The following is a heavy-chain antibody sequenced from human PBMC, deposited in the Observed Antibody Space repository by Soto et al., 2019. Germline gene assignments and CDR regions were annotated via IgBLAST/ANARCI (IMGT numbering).Heavy chain of an antibody. CDR2: ISAYNGNT. V-gene: IGHV1-18*01. Sequence: QVQLGQSGAEVKKPGASVKVSCKASGYTFTSYGISWARQAPGQGREWMGWISAYNGNTNYAQKLQGRVTMTTDTSTSTAYMELRSLRWADTAVYYCARDAQGVLLHYWGQGTLVTVSS. D-gene: IGHD2-15*01. CDR3: ARDAQGVLLHY. J-gene: IGHJ4*02. CDR1: GYTFTSYG.